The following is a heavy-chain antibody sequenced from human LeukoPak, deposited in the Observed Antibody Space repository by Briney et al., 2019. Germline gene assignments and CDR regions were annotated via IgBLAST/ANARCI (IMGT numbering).Heavy chain of an antibody. CDR3: ARTPLWGYSGYVGGMDV. CDR1: GGSISSGGYY. CDR2: IYYSGST. Sequence: TLSLTCTVSGGSISSGGYYWSWIRQHPGKGLEWIGYIYYSGSTYYNPSLKSRVTISVDTSKNQFSLKLSSVTAADTAVYYCARTPLWGYSGYVGGMDVWGQGTTVTVSS. J-gene: IGHJ6*02. V-gene: IGHV4-31*03. D-gene: IGHD5-12*01.